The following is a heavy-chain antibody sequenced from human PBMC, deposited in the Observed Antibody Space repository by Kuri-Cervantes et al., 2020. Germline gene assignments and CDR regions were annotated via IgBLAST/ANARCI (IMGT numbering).Heavy chain of an antibody. J-gene: IGHJ2*01. CDR1: GGSISNSSYY. Sequence: SETLSLTCTVSGGSISNSSYYWGWIRQPPGKGLEWIGSIYYSGSTYYNPSLKGRVTISVDTSKNQFSLKLSSVTAADTAVYYCARARYYDSSGYSVGPNWYFDLWGRGTLVTVSS. CDR2: IYYSGST. CDR3: ARARYYDSSGYSVGPNWYFDL. V-gene: IGHV4-39*01. D-gene: IGHD3-22*01.